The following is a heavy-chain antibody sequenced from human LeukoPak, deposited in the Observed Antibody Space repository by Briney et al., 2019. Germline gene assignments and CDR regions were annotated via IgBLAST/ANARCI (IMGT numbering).Heavy chain of an antibody. CDR1: GYTFTSYY. CDR2: INPSGGST. Sequence: ASVKVSCKASGYTFTSYYMHWVRQAPGQGLEWMGIINPSGGSTSYAQKFQGRVTITRDTSTSTVYMELSSLRSEDTAVYYCARAALTTATILVFDYWGQGTLVTVSS. J-gene: IGHJ4*02. V-gene: IGHV1-46*01. D-gene: IGHD5-12*01. CDR3: ARAALTTATILVFDY.